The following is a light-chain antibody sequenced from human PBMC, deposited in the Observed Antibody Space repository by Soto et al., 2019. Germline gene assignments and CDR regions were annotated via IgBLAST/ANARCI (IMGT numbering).Light chain of an antibody. J-gene: IGLJ1*01. V-gene: IGLV1-51*01. CDR1: SSNIGGNS. CDR2: DDN. Sequence: QSVMTQPPSVSAAPGQKVTISCSGSSSNIGGNSVSWYQQLPGTAPKLLIYDDNKRPSGIPDRFSGSKSGTSATLGITGCQTGDEADYYCGSWDSSLSAYVFGTGTKVTVL. CDR3: GSWDSSLSAYV.